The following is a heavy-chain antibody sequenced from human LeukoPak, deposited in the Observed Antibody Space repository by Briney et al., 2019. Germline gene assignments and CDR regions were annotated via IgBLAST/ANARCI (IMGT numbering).Heavy chain of an antibody. Sequence: PGGSLRLSCAASGFTFSSYSMNWVRQAPGKGLEWVSYISSSGSTIYYADSVKGRFTISRDNAKNSLYLQMNSLRAEDTAVYYCARLTVTTFLLDYWGQGTLVTVSS. V-gene: IGHV3-48*04. CDR3: ARLTVTTFLLDY. CDR2: ISSSGSTI. D-gene: IGHD1-7*01. CDR1: GFTFSSYS. J-gene: IGHJ4*02.